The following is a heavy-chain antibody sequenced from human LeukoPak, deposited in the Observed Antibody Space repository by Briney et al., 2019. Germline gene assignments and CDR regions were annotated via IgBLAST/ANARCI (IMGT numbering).Heavy chain of an antibody. CDR1: GGSISSGGYY. D-gene: IGHD5-18*01. CDR2: IYYSGST. V-gene: IGHV4-31*03. J-gene: IGHJ4*02. CDR3: ASRRGYSYGFPPSFDY. Sequence: PSETLSLTCTVSGGSISSGGYYWSWIRQHPGKGLEWIGYIYYSGSTYYNPSLKSRVTISVDTSKNQFSLKLSSVTAADTAVYYCASRRGYSYGFPPSFDYWGQGTLVTVSS.